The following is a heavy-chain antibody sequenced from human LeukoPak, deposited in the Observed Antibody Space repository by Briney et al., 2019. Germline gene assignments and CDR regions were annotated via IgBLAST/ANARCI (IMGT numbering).Heavy chain of an antibody. CDR1: GFSFSSYA. Sequence: PGGSLRLSCAASGFSFSSYAMSWVRQAPGKGLEWVSAISGSGGSTYYADSVKGRFTISRDNSKNTLYLQMNSLRAEDTAVYYCAKSRVPAATYYYYGMDVRGQGTTVTVSS. CDR2: ISGSGGST. V-gene: IGHV3-23*01. J-gene: IGHJ6*02. CDR3: AKSRVPAATYYYYGMDV. D-gene: IGHD2-2*01.